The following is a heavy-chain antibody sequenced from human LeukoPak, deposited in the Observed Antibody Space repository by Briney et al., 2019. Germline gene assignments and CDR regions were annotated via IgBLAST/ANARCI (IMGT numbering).Heavy chain of an antibody. CDR1: GYTFTGYY. J-gene: IGHJ6*02. Sequence: ASVKVSCKASGYTFTGYYMHWVRQAPGQGLEWMGWINPNSGGTNYAQKFQGRVTMTRDTSISTAYMELSRLRSDDTAVYYCARSKRIPAAGLRGYYGMDVWGQGTTVTVSS. V-gene: IGHV1-2*02. CDR3: ARSKRIPAAGLRGYYGMDV. CDR2: INPNSGGT. D-gene: IGHD6-13*01.